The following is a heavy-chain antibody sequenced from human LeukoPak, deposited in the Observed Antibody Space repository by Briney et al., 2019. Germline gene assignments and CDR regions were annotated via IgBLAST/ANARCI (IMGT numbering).Heavy chain of an antibody. D-gene: IGHD2-2*01. V-gene: IGHV3-7*01. Sequence: GGSLRPSCAASGFTFSSYWMSWVRQAPGKGLEWVANIKQDGSEKYYVDSVKGRFTISRDNAKNSLYLQMNSLRAEDTAVYYCARDIVVVPAASHFDYWGQGTLVTVSS. CDR2: IKQDGSEK. CDR3: ARDIVVVPAASHFDY. J-gene: IGHJ4*02. CDR1: GFTFSSYW.